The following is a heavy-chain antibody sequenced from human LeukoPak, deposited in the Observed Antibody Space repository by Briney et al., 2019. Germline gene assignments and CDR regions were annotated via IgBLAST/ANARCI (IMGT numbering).Heavy chain of an antibody. Sequence: PSETLSLTCTVSGGSISSSSYYWGWIRQPPGKGLEWIGSIYYSGSTNYNPSLKSRVTISVDTSKNQFSLKLSSVTAADTAVYYCARVPLLDGYNYRGWFDPWGQGTLVTVSS. D-gene: IGHD5-24*01. CDR1: GGSISSSSYY. CDR2: IYYSGST. V-gene: IGHV4-39*07. CDR3: ARVPLLDGYNYRGWFDP. J-gene: IGHJ5*02.